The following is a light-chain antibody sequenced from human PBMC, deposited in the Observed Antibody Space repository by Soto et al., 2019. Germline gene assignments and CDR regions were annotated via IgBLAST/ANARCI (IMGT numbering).Light chain of an antibody. V-gene: IGLV2-14*01. CDR1: SSDIGGFNY. J-gene: IGLJ1*01. CDR3: SSYTTSTTYV. CDR2: EVS. Sequence: QSVLTQPASVSGSPGQSITISCTGTSSDIGGFNYVPWYQQHPGKAPKLMIYEVSNRPSGVSNRFSGSKYGNTASLNISGLQAEDEAHYYCSSYTTSTTYVFASGKKVIVL.